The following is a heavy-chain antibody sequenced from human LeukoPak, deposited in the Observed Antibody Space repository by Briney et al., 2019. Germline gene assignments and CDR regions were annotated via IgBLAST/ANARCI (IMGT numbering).Heavy chain of an antibody. CDR1: GFTFSNAW. CDR2: IKSKTDGGTT. V-gene: IGHV3-15*01. J-gene: IGHJ4*02. D-gene: IGHD2-15*01. Sequence: GGSLRLSCAASGFTFSNAWMSWVRQAPGKGLEWVGRIKSKTDGGTTDYAAPVKGRFTISRDDSKNTLYLQMNSLKTEDTAVYYCTTAPGGSDQKDYWGQGTLVTVSS. CDR3: TTAPGGSDQKDY.